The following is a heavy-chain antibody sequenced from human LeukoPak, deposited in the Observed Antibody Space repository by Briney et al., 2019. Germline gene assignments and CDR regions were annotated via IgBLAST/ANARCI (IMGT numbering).Heavy chain of an antibody. CDR1: GFSVSGGYY. V-gene: IGHV4-38-2*02. D-gene: IGHD3-16*01. CDR2: IHHGASS. J-gene: IGHJ4*02. Sequence: SETLSLTCSVSGFSVSGGYYWGWIRQPPGEGLEWIGSIHHGASSYYNPSLRSRVTVSLDTPKNQFSLRMTSVTAADTAVYYCARGGGLVGPSDYWGQGILVTVSA. CDR3: ARGGGLVGPSDY.